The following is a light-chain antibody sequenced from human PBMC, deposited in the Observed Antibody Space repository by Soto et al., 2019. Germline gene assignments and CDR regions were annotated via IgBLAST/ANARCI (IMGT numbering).Light chain of an antibody. CDR1: QTITHY. V-gene: IGKV1-39*01. CDR3: QQSYGNPT. Sequence: DLQMTQSPSSLSASVGDRVTITCRASQTITHYLNWYQQKPGTAPKLLIYGASSLQSGVPSRFSGSGSGTDFTLTINSLQPEDFATYYCQQSYGNPTFGGGTKVEIK. CDR2: GAS. J-gene: IGKJ4*01.